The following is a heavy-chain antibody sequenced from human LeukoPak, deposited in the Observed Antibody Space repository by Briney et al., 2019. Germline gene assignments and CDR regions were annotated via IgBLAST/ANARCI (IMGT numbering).Heavy chain of an antibody. CDR1: GFTFNSYE. V-gene: IGHV3-48*03. CDR2: ISGSGRTI. CDR3: ARGGGSITMTH. D-gene: IGHD3-22*01. J-gene: IGHJ4*02. Sequence: GGSLRLSCAASGFTFNSYEMIWVRQAPGKGLEWVSSISGSGRTIYIADSVKGRFNISRDSAKNSLYLHMNTLGVEDTALYYCARGGGSITMTHWGQGTLVTVSS.